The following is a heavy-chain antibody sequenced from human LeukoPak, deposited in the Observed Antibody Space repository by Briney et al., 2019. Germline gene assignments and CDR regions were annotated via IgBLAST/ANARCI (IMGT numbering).Heavy chain of an antibody. Sequence: GGSLRLSCAASGFTFSSYAMSWVRQAPGKGLEWASGISFSGDRAYYADSVKGRFTISRDNSKNTLYLQMNSLRADDTAVYYCAKAGTIDSSGYYFGYWGQGTLVTVSS. CDR3: AKAGTIDSSGYYFGY. V-gene: IGHV3-23*01. D-gene: IGHD3-22*01. CDR2: ISFSGDRA. CDR1: GFTFSSYA. J-gene: IGHJ4*02.